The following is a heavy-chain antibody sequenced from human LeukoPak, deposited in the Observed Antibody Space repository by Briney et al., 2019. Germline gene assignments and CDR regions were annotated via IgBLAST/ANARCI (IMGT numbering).Heavy chain of an antibody. Sequence: PSQTLSLTCTVSGGSISSGDSYWTWIRKPPGKGLEWIGYIYYSGSTYSNTSFKSRVTISIDTSKNQFSLNLNSVTAADTAVNYCARENTGYSDYLPFDYWGQGTLVTVSS. CDR1: GGSISSGDSY. J-gene: IGHJ4*02. CDR2: IYYSGST. CDR3: ARENTGYSDYLPFDY. V-gene: IGHV4-30-4*08. D-gene: IGHD4-11*01.